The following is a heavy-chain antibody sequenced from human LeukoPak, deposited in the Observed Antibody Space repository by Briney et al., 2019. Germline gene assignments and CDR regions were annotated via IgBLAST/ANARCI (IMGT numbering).Heavy chain of an antibody. D-gene: IGHD2-2*01. CDR1: GGSIRTYY. V-gene: IGHV4-59*01. CDR3: STGTGGSSSWFDY. CDR2: VYDSGRT. J-gene: IGHJ4*02. Sequence: SETLTLTCNVSGGSIRTYYWSWIRQSSGRGLEWLGYVYDSGRTKYNPSLESRVTISLDTSKGQFSLKVNSVTGADTAVYYCSTGTGGSSSWFDYWGPGILVAVSS.